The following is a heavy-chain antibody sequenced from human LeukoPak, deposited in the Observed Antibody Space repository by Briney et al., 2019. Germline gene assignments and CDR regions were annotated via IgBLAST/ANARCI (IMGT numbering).Heavy chain of an antibody. CDR3: ARGIIVGATWGENDNWFDP. V-gene: IGHV4-61*02. J-gene: IGHJ5*02. D-gene: IGHD1-26*01. CDR2: IYSSGST. CDR1: GGSISSGSYY. Sequence: SQTLSLTCTVSGGSISSGSYYWNWIRRPAGKGLEWIGRIYSSGSTNYNPSLKSRVTISVDTSKNQFSLKLSSVTAADTAVYYCARGIIVGATWGENDNWFDPWGQGTLVTVSS.